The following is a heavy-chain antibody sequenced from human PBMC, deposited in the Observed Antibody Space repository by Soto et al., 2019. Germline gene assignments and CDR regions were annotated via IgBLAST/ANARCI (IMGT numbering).Heavy chain of an antibody. J-gene: IGHJ4*02. CDR2: TYYRSKWYY. CDR3: ANDPGYSLDD. D-gene: IGHD5-12*01. V-gene: IGHV6-1*01. CDR1: GDSVSIYSGA. Sequence: SQSLSLTCVISGDSVSIYSGAWNGIRRSPSRGLEWLGRTYYRSKWYYDYAESVKSRIIISVDTSKHQFSLQLNSVTPEDAAVYYCANDPGYSLDDWGQGTQVTVAS.